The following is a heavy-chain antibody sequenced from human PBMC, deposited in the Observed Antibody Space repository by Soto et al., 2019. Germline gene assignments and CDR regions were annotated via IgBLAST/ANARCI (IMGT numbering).Heavy chain of an antibody. J-gene: IGHJ5*02. CDR3: ARADDYVEDRGGGFEP. CDR2: IIPIFGTA. Sequence: QVQLVQSGAEVKKPGSSVKVSCKASGGTFSSYAISWVRQAPGQGLEWMGGIIPIFGTANYAQKFQGRVTITADESPSTAYMELGSLRSEDTAVYYCARADDYVEDRGGGFEPWGQGTLVTVSS. V-gene: IGHV1-69*12. D-gene: IGHD4-17*01. CDR1: GGTFSSYA.